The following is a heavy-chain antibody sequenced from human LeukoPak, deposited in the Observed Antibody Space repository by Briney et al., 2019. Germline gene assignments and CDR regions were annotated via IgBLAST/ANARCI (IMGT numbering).Heavy chain of an antibody. CDR3: ARGSTVTYLYYYYYGMDV. CDR1: GGSFSGYY. J-gene: IGHJ6*02. CDR2: INHSGST. V-gene: IGHV4-34*01. Sequence: SETLSPTCAVYGGSFSGYYWSWIRQPPGKGLEWIGEINHSGSTNYNPSLKSRVTISVDTSKNQFSLKLSSVTAADTAVYYCARGSTVTYLYYYYYGMDVWGQGTTVTVSS. D-gene: IGHD4-17*01.